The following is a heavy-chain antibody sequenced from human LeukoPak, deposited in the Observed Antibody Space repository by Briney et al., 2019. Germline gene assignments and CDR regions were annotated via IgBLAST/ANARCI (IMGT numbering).Heavy chain of an antibody. CDR1: GYMVSDYY. J-gene: IGHJ4*02. Sequence: ASVTVSCKTSGYMVSDYYMHWVRQAPGQGLAWMGWLRGHTGDTDSPQKFKGRATMTRDTATNTAYMQLSRLTYDDTAIYFCARVRDNACDYWGQGTLVTVSS. V-gene: IGHV1-2*02. CDR2: LRGHTGDT. CDR3: ARVRDNACDY. D-gene: IGHD1-1*01.